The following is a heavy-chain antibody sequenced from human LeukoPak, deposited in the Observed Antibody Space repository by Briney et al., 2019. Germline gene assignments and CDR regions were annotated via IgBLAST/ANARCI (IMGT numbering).Heavy chain of an antibody. V-gene: IGHV3-74*01. J-gene: IGHJ4*02. CDR2: INTDGSST. CDR1: GFTFSSYW. Sequence: GGSLKLSCAASGFTFSSYWMHWVRQAPGKGLVWVSRINTDGSSTSYADSVKGRFTISRDNAKNTLYLQMNSLRAEDTAVYYCARVSSSSWWALDYWGQGTLVTVSS. CDR3: ARVSSSSWWALDY. D-gene: IGHD6-13*01.